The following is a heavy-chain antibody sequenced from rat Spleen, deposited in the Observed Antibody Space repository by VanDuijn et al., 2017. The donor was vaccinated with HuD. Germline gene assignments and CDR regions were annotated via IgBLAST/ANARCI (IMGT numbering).Heavy chain of an antibody. J-gene: IGHJ2*01. V-gene: IGHV5-25*01. D-gene: IGHD1-9*01. Sequence: EVQLVESGGGLVQPGRSLKLSCVASGFTFSNFDMAWVRQAPTKGLEWVASISPSGGGTWYRDSVKGRFTVSRDNADSTLYLQMDSLRSEDTATYYCARRHYGYTDYFDYWGQGVMVTVSS. CDR2: ISPSGGGT. CDR3: ARRHYGYTDYFDY. CDR1: GFTFSNFD.